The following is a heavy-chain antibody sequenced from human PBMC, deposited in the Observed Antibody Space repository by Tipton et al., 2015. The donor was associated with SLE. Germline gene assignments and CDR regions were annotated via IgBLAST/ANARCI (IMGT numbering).Heavy chain of an antibody. CDR2: IYYSGST. CDR1: GGSISSHY. Sequence: LRLSCTVSGGSISSHYWSWIRQPPGKGLEWIGYIYYSGSTNYNPSLKSRVTISVDTSKDQFSLKLSSVTAADTAVYYCAREANYPGFGIRGQGTMVTVSS. V-gene: IGHV4-59*11. D-gene: IGHD5-24*01. CDR3: AREANYPGFGI. J-gene: IGHJ3*02.